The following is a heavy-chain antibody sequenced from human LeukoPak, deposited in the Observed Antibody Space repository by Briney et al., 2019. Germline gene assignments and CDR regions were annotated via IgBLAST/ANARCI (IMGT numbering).Heavy chain of an antibody. D-gene: IGHD6-19*01. CDR2: ISDSGPTT. Sequence: GGSLRLSCAASGFTFSLSAMSWVRQAPGKGLEWVSTISDSGPTTYYADSVKGRFTISRDNSKSTLYLQMNSLRADDTAVYFCATPLFTSGWHYFDYWGQGTLVTVSS. CDR3: ATPLFTSGWHYFDY. V-gene: IGHV3-23*01. CDR1: GFTFSLSA. J-gene: IGHJ4*02.